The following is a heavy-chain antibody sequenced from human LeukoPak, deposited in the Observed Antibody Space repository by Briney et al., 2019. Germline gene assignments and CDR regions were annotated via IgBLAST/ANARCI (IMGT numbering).Heavy chain of an antibody. CDR3: ARVRCSSTSCSEYYFDY. CDR1: GGTFSSYA. V-gene: IGHV1-69*05. J-gene: IGHJ4*02. Sequence: ASVKVSCKASGGTFSSYAISWVRQAPGQGLEWMGVIIPIFGTANYAQKFQGRVTITTDESTSTAYMELSSLRSDDTAVYYCARVRCSSTSCSEYYFDYWGQGTLVTVSS. CDR2: IIPIFGTA. D-gene: IGHD2-2*01.